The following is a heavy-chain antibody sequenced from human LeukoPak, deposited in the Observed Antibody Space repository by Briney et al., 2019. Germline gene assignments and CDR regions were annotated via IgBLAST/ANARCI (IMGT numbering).Heavy chain of an antibody. Sequence: PGGSLRLSCAASGFTFSSYSMNWVRQAPGKGLEWVSSISSSSSNIYYADSVKGRFTIPRDNAKNSLYLQINSLRVEDTAVYYCARCTTGRTFGSLREIKRSREIDYWGQGTLVTVSS. CDR1: GFTFSSYS. CDR2: ISSSSSNI. D-gene: IGHD1-1*01. V-gene: IGHV3-21*01. J-gene: IGHJ4*02. CDR3: ARCTTGRTFGSLREIKRSREIDY.